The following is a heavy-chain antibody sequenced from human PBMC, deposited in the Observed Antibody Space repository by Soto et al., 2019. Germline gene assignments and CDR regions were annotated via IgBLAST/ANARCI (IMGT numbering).Heavy chain of an antibody. D-gene: IGHD5-12*01. V-gene: IGHV1-46*01. CDR3: ARGGTTWMQWGTGDY. CDR2: INTSGGTT. CDR1: GYTFTTYD. J-gene: IGHJ4*02. Sequence: ASVKVSCKASGYTFTTYDIHWVRQAPGQGPEWVGIINTSGGTTRYSQKFQGRVTMTRDTSTSTVYMELTSLRSDDTAIYYCARGGTTWMQWGTGDYWGQGTLVTVSS.